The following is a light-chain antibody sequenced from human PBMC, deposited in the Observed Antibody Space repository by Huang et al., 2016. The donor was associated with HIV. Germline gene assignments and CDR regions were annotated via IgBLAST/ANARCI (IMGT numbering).Light chain of an antibody. V-gene: IGKV3-15*01. CDR1: QSVGST. CDR2: AAS. Sequence: EIVMTQSPATLSVSPGERATISCRASQSVGSTLAWYQQRRGQAPRLLIYAASTRATGIPARFSGSGSGTEFTLTVSSLQSEDFAVYYCQQHNSWPRTFGQGTRV. J-gene: IGKJ1*01. CDR3: QQHNSWPRT.